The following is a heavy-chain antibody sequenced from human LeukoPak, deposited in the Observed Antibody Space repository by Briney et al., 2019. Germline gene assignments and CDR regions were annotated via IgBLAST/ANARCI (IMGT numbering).Heavy chain of an antibody. CDR2: FDPEDGET. Sequence: ASVKVSCKVSGYTLTELSMHWVRQAPGKGLEWMGGFDPEDGETIYAQKFQGRVTMTEDTSTDTAYMELSSLRSEDTAVYYCAKDQAGGYCSGGSCSPPYYFDYWGQGTLVTVSS. V-gene: IGHV1-24*01. D-gene: IGHD2-15*01. CDR1: GYTLTELS. J-gene: IGHJ4*02. CDR3: AKDQAGGYCSGGSCSPPYYFDY.